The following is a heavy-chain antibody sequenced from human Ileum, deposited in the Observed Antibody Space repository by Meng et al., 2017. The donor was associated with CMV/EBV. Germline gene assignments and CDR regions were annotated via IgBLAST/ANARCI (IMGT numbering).Heavy chain of an antibody. Sequence: VRLVESGGALVQPGGSLRLSWAASGFTVSSNYLSWVRQAPGKGLEWVSHIYADGSTYYADSVKGRFTISRDNPKNTLYLQMNTLRAEDTAVFYCARTVGYTYGLGNWGQGTLVTVFS. CDR2: IYADGST. CDR3: ARTVGYTYGLGN. V-gene: IGHV3-66*01. J-gene: IGHJ4*02. D-gene: IGHD5-18*01. CDR1: GFTVSSNY.